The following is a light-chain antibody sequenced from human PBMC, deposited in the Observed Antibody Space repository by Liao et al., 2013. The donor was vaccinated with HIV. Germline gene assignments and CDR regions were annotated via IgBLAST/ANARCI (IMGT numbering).Light chain of an antibody. CDR3: QVWDSGSDHSVV. Sequence: SYELTQPPSVSVAPGETATITCEGNNIGSLSVHWYQQRPGQVPVLVIHYDSDRPSGIPERFSASNSGNTATLTISRVEVGDEADYSCQVWDSGSDHSVVFGGGTKVTVL. CDR1: NIGSLS. V-gene: IGLV3-21*04. CDR2: YDS. J-gene: IGLJ2*01.